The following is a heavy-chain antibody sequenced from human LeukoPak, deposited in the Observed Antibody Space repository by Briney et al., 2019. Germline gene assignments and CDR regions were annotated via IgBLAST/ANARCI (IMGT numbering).Heavy chain of an antibody. Sequence: GGSLRLTCAASGFTFSSYGMHWVRQAPGKGLEWVAFIRHDGSNKYYADSVKGRFTISRDNAKNSLYLQMNSLRAEDTAVYYCARGLQYQLLTYYYYYMDVWGKGTTVTVSS. D-gene: IGHD2-2*01. J-gene: IGHJ6*03. CDR2: IRHDGSNK. V-gene: IGHV3-30*02. CDR1: GFTFSSYG. CDR3: ARGLQYQLLTYYYYYMDV.